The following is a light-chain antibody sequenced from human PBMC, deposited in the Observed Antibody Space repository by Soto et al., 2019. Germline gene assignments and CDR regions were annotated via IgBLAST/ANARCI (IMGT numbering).Light chain of an antibody. CDR3: QQYDTSPRT. CDR2: GAS. CDR1: QSVSRSF. J-gene: IGKJ2*01. Sequence: EIVLTQSPGTLSLSPGERATLSRRASQSVSRSFLAWYQQKPGQAPRLLIYGASSRATGIPDRFSGSGSGTDFTLTISRLEPEDSALYYCQQYDTSPRTFGQGTKLEI. V-gene: IGKV3-20*01.